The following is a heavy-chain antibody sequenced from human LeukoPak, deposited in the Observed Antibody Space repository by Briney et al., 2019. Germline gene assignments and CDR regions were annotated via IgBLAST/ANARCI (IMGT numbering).Heavy chain of an antibody. CDR1: GFTFSNYA. J-gene: IGHJ4*02. V-gene: IGHV3-23*01. CDR3: AILKVEAENSGTGY. D-gene: IGHD6-13*01. Sequence: GGSLILSCAASGFTFSNYAMSWVRQAPGKGLGWVSAGSGSGGRTYYADSVKGRVTISRDNSKSTVYLQMNSLRADDTAVYYCAILKVEAENSGTGYWGQGTLVTVSS. CDR2: GSGSGGRT.